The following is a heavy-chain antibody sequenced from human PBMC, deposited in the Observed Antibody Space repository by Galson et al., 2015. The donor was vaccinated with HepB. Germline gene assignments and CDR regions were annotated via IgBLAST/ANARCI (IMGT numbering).Heavy chain of an antibody. CDR3: ARVWREDYGMDV. CDR2: IYYSGST. D-gene: IGHD3-3*01. CDR1: GGSIRSGDYY. V-gene: IGHV4-30-4*01. J-gene: IGHJ6*02. Sequence: LSLTCTVSGGSIRSGDYYWSWIRQPPGKGLEWIGYIYYSGSTYYNPSLKSRVTISVDTSKNQFPLKLSSVTAADTAVYYCARVWREDYGMDVWGQGTTVTVSS.